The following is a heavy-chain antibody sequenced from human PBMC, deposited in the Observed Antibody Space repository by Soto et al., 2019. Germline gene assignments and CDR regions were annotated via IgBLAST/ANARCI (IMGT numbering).Heavy chain of an antibody. V-gene: IGHV1-69*06. J-gene: IGHJ4*02. CDR1: GGTLSSFINYP. CDR2: IVPNVGTV. D-gene: IGHD3-3*01. CDR3: ARRDTSGFLRYFDN. Sequence: GASVKVSCKASGGTLSSFINYPINWVRQAPGQGLEWMGGIVPNVGTVNYAQKFQGRVTITADKSTGTAYMELSSLRSEDTALYYWARRDTSGFLRYFDNWGQGTLVTVSS.